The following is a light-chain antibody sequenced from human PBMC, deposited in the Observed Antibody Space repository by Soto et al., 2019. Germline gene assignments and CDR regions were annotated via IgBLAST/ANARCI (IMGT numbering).Light chain of an antibody. V-gene: IGKV1-17*01. Sequence: IQMTQSPSSLSAPVGDRVTISCRASQGIGNALAWYQQKPGKAPKSLIYGASTLQSGVPSRFSGSGSGTEFTLTISSLQPEDFATYYCQQYNSYSPWTFGQGTKVDIK. CDR3: QQYNSYSPWT. CDR1: QGIGNA. J-gene: IGKJ1*01. CDR2: GAS.